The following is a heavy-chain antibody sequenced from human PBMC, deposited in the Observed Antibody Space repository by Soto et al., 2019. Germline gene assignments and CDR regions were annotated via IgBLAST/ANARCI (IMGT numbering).Heavy chain of an antibody. D-gene: IGHD6-6*01. CDR3: AREFSNSPEAFDS. CDR2: IYYTGST. CDR1: GGSVNSDTFY. V-gene: IGHV4-61*01. Sequence: QVHLQESGPGQVKPSETLSLICTVSGGSVNSDTFYWSWIRQPPGRGLEWIGYIYYTGSTNYNPSLKSLVTISIDTSRNQFSLKLSSVTAADTAVYYCAREFSNSPEAFDSWGQGSLVTVSS. J-gene: IGHJ4*02.